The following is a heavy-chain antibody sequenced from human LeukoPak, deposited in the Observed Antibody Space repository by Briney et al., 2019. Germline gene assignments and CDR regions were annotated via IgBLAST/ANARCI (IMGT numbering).Heavy chain of an antibody. CDR1: GGSISSYY. Sequence: SETLSLTCTVSGGSISSYYWSWIRQPAGKGLEWIGRIYTSGSTNYNPSLKSRVTMSVDTSKNQFSLKLSSVTAADTAVYYCARGRYDYVWGSYRNIFDYWGQGTLVTVSS. CDR3: ARGRYDYVWGSYRNIFDY. J-gene: IGHJ4*02. CDR2: IYTSGST. D-gene: IGHD3-16*01. V-gene: IGHV4-4*07.